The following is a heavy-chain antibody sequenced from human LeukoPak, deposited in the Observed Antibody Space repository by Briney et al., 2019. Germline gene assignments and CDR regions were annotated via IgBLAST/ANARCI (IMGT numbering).Heavy chain of an antibody. J-gene: IGHJ4*02. D-gene: IGHD5-24*01. CDR1: GGSISNYY. V-gene: IGHV4-59*01. Sequence: SETLSLTCPVSGGSISNYYYWTWIRQPPGKGLEWIGYVYYTGCTNFNPSLKSRVTMSLDTSRNQFSLKLTSLTAADTAVYYCARGAMATTPFFDYWGREPWSPSPQ. CDR2: VYYTGCT. CDR3: ARGAMATTPFFDY.